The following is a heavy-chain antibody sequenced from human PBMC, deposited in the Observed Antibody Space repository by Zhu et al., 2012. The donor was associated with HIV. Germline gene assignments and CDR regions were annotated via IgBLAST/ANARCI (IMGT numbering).Heavy chain of an antibody. Sequence: EVQLVESGGGLVQPGGSLKLSCAASGFTFSGSAMHWVRQASGKGLEWVGRIRSKANSYATAYAASVKGRFTISRDDSKNTAYLQMNSLKTEDTAVYYCTRLTYYYDSSGYYLGLWGQGTLVTVSS. J-gene: IGHJ4*02. CDR3: TRLTYYYDSSGYYLGL. CDR1: GFTFSGSA. CDR2: IRSKANSYAT. D-gene: IGHD3-22*01. V-gene: IGHV3-73*02.